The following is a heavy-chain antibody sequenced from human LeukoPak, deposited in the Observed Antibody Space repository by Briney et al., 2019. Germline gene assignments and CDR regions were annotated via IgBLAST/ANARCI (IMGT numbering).Heavy chain of an antibody. V-gene: IGHV3-23*01. CDR3: AKAVGDYYYYGSAEIAFDI. J-gene: IGHJ3*02. CDR2: ISGSGGST. Sequence: GGSLRLSCAASGFTFSSYAMSWVRQAPGKGLEWVSAISGSGGSTYYADSVKGRFTISRDNSKNTLYLQMNSLRAEDTAVYHCAKAVGDYYYYGSAEIAFDIWGQGTMVTVSS. CDR1: GFTFSSYA. D-gene: IGHD3-10*01.